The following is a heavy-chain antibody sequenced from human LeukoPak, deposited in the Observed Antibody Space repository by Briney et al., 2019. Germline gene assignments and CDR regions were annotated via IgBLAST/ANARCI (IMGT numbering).Heavy chain of an antibody. CDR3: ARGAYNYGYFFDY. V-gene: IGHV3-48*03. J-gene: IGHJ4*02. Sequence: GGSLRLSCEDSGFTFRSYEMNWVRQAPGKGLEWIAYLSSSGSAFSYADSVKGRFTIARDNAKNSVYLEMNSLRADDMAVYYCARGAYNYGYFFDYWGQGTLVIVSS. CDR2: LSSSGSAF. D-gene: IGHD5-18*01. CDR1: GFTFRSYE.